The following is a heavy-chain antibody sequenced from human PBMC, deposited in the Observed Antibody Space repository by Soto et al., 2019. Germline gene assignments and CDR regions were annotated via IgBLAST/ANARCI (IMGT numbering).Heavy chain of an antibody. CDR3: ARSVEGHFDY. D-gene: IGHD6-19*01. CDR1: GFPFSIYS. J-gene: IGHJ4*02. V-gene: IGHV3-48*02. Sequence: EVQLVESGGGLVQPGGSLRLTCVASGFPFSIYSMNWVRQTPGKGLEWSSYITSDTNTIKYADSVKGRFTSSRDNAKNLVYLQMNSLRDEDTAVYFCARSVEGHFDYWGQGTVVTVSP. CDR2: ITSDTNTI.